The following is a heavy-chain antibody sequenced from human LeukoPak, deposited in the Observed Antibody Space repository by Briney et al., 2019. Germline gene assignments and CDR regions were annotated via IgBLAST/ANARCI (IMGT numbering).Heavy chain of an antibody. D-gene: IGHD2-2*01. CDR2: INPSGGST. V-gene: IGHV1-46*01. Sequence: ASVKASCKASGYTFTSYYMHWVRQAPGQGLEWMGIINPSGGSTSYAQKFQGRVTMTRDTSTSTVYMELSSLRSEDTAVYYCARDCSSTSCYVLSGTFDYWGQGTLVTVSS. J-gene: IGHJ4*02. CDR3: ARDCSSTSCYVLSGTFDY. CDR1: GYTFTSYY.